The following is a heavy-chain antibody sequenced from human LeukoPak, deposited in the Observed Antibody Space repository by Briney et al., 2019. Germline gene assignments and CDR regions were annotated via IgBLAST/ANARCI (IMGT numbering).Heavy chain of an antibody. Sequence: GGSLRLSCAASGFTFSSYAMSWVRQAPGKGLDWVSAISGSGGSTYYADSVRGRFTISRDNSKNTLYLQMNSLRAEDTAVYYCAKSLTASKYYFDYWGQGTLVTVSS. J-gene: IGHJ4*02. CDR1: GFTFSSYA. CDR3: AKSLTASKYYFDY. V-gene: IGHV3-23*01. CDR2: ISGSGGST.